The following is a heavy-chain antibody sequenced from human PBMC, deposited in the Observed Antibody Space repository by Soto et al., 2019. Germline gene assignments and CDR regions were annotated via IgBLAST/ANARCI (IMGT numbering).Heavy chain of an antibody. CDR2: IYATGTT. J-gene: IGHJ5*02. CDR1: GSSISGFS. D-gene: IGHD1-1*01. Sequence: ETLSLTCTVSGSSISGFSWSWIRKSAGKGLEWIGRIYATGTTDYNPSLKSRVMMSVDTSKKQFSLKLRSVTAADTAVYYCVRDGTKTLRDWFDPGGQGISVTVSS. V-gene: IGHV4-4*07. CDR3: VRDGTKTLRDWFDP.